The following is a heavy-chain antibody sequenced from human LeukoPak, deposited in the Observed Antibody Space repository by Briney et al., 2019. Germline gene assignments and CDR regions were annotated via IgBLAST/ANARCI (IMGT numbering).Heavy chain of an antibody. J-gene: IGHJ3*02. CDR2: TYYRSRWYS. Sequence: SQTLSLTCAISGDSVSSNSAAWNWIRQSPARGLEWLGRTYYRSRWYSDYAVSVRSRIIIKTDTSKNDCSLQVNSVTHEDTAVYYCARVGLKAFDIWGQGTMVTVSS. V-gene: IGHV6-1*01. CDR3: ARVGLKAFDI. D-gene: IGHD3-16*01. CDR1: GDSVSSNSAA.